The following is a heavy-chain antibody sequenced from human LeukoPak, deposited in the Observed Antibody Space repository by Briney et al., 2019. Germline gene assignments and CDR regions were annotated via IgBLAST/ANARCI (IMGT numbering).Heavy chain of an antibody. CDR3: AKGEYGDYNLNWFDP. V-gene: IGHV3-9*01. Sequence: GGSLRLSCAASGFTFDDYAMHWVRQAPGKGLEWVSGISWNSGSIGYADSVKGRFTISRDNAKNSPYLQMNSLRAEDTALYYCAKGEYGDYNLNWFDPWGQGTLVTVSS. CDR2: ISWNSGSI. D-gene: IGHD4-17*01. J-gene: IGHJ5*02. CDR1: GFTFDDYA.